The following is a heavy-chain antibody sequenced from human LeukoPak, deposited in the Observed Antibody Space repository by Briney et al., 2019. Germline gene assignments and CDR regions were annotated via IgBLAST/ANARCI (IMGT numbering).Heavy chain of an antibody. J-gene: IGHJ4*02. CDR1: GFTFSSYA. CDR3: ATDLLERRGYYLDY. V-gene: IGHV3-23*01. Sequence: GGSLRLSCAASGFTFSSYAMSWVRQAPGKGLEWVSAISGSGGSTYYADSVKGRFTISRDNSKNTLYLQMNSLRAEDTAVYYCATDLLERRGYYLDYWGQGTLVTVSS. D-gene: IGHD1-1*01. CDR2: ISGSGGST.